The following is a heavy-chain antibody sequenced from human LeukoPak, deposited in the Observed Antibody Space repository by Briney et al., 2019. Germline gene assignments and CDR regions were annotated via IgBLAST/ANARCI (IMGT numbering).Heavy chain of an antibody. V-gene: IGHV1-69*04. CDR2: IIPILGIA. Sequence: GASVKVSCKASGGTFSSYAISWVRQAPGQGLEWMGRIIPILGIANYAQKFQGRVTITADKSTSTAYMELSRLRSEDTAVYYCAGLVGATTHYYYGMDVWGQGTTVTVSS. CDR1: GGTFSSYA. D-gene: IGHD1-26*01. J-gene: IGHJ6*02. CDR3: AGLVGATTHYYYGMDV.